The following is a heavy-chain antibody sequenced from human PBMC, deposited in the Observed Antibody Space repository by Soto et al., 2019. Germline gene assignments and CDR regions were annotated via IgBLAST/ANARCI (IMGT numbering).Heavy chain of an antibody. CDR1: GFTFDDFA. Sequence: GGSLRLSCTTSGFTFDDFAMHWVRQAPGKGLEWVSGINWDGRKLVYADSVKGRLTISRDNAKNSLYLQMNSLRDEDTAVYYCARGYCSGGSCQLFDYWGQGTLVTVSS. D-gene: IGHD2-15*01. CDR2: INWDGRKL. J-gene: IGHJ4*02. V-gene: IGHV3-9*01. CDR3: ARGYCSGGSCQLFDY.